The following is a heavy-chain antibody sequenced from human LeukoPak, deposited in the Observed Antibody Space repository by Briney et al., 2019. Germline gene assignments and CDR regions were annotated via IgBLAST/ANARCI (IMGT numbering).Heavy chain of an antibody. Sequence: GGSLRLSCAASGFAFRNYDMIWVRQAPGRGLEWVSGITTDGSGAYYAGSVKGRFTVSRDNSKNTVFLQMNSLRGEDAAIYYCAKGVLGAGSLLEYFQHWGRGTLVTVSS. D-gene: IGHD3-10*01. CDR3: AKGVLGAGSLLEYFQH. CDR1: GFAFRNYD. J-gene: IGHJ1*01. V-gene: IGHV3-23*01. CDR2: ITTDGSGA.